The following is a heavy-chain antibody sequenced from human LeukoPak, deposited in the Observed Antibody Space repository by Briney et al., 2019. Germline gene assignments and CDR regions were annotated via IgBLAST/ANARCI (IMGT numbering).Heavy chain of an antibody. V-gene: IGHV1-18*01. CDR1: GYTFSSYG. CDR2: ISAYTGNT. CDR3: ARCDHFEVAARRDWYFAL. Sequence: ASVKVSCKASGYTFSSYGISWVRQAPGQGLEWMGWISAYTGNTNYAQKFQGRVTMTRDMSTSTVYMELSSLRSEDTAVYYCARCDHFEVAARRDWYFALWGRGTLVTVSS. J-gene: IGHJ2*01. D-gene: IGHD2-15*01.